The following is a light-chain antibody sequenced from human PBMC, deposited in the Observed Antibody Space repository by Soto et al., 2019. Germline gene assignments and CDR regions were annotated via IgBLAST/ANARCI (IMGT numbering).Light chain of an antibody. J-gene: IGKJ4*01. CDR1: QSISSW. V-gene: IGKV1-5*01. CDR2: DAS. Sequence: DIQMNQSPSTLSAYVGDRVTITCRASQSISSWLAWYQQKLGRAPRLLIYDASSLESGVPSRFSGSGYGTEFTLTISSLQPDDFATYYCQQYNTYSSLTFGGGTKVDIK. CDR3: QQYNTYSSLT.